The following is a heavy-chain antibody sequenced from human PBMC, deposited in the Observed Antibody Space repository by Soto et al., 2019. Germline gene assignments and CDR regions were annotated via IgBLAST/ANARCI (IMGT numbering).Heavy chain of an antibody. CDR3: ARKTDFWSGYYFHY. Sequence: SETLSLTCAVSGYSISSGYYWGWIRQPPGKGLEWIGSIYHSGSTYYNPSLKSRVTISVDTSKNQFSLKLSSVTAADTAVYYCARKTDFWSGYYFHYWGQGTLVTVSS. CDR1: GYSISSGYY. CDR2: IYHSGST. D-gene: IGHD3-3*01. V-gene: IGHV4-38-2*01. J-gene: IGHJ4*02.